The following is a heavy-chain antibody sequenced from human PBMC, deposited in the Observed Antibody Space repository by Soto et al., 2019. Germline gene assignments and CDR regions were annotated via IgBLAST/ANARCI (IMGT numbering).Heavy chain of an antibody. V-gene: IGHV1-3*01. J-gene: IGHJ4*02. D-gene: IGHD3-3*01. Sequence: ASVKVSCKASGHTFTSYAMHWVRQAPGQRLEWMGWINAGNGNTKYSQKFQGRVTITRDTSASTAYMELSSLRSEDTAVYYCARVKLRFLEWGPDYWSQGTLVTVSS. CDR3: ARVKLRFLEWGPDY. CDR2: INAGNGNT. CDR1: GHTFTSYA.